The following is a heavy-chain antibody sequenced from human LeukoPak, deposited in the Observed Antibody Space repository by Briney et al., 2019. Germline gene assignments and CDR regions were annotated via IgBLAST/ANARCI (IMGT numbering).Heavy chain of an antibody. Sequence: QTLSLTCTVPGGSISCGSYYWSWIRQPAGKGLEWIGRIYTSGSTNYNPSLKSRITISVDTSKNQFSQKLSSVTAADTAVYYCARIVVVPAARYFDSWGQGTLVTVSS. V-gene: IGHV4-61*02. CDR3: ARIVVVPAARYFDS. D-gene: IGHD2-2*01. J-gene: IGHJ4*02. CDR1: GGSISCGSYY. CDR2: IYTSGST.